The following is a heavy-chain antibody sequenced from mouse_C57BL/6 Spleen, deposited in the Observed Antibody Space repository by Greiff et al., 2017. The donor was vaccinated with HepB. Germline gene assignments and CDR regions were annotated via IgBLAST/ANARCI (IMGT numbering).Heavy chain of an antibody. V-gene: IGHV1-64*01. Sequence: VQLQQSGAELVKPGASVKLSCKASGYTFTSYWMHWVKQRPGQGLEWIGMIHPNSGSTNYNEKFKSKATLTVDKSSSTAYMQLSSLTSEDSAVYYCARSRDYEYVAWFAYWGQGTLVTVSA. D-gene: IGHD2-4*01. J-gene: IGHJ3*01. CDR2: IHPNSGST. CDR1: GYTFTSYW. CDR3: ARSRDYEYVAWFAY.